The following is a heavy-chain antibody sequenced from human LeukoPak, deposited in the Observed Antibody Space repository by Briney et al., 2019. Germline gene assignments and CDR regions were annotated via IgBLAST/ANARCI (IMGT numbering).Heavy chain of an antibody. Sequence: NPGGSLRLSCAASGFTFSDYYMSWIRQAPGKGLEWVSYISSSGSTIYYADSVKGRFTISRDSAKNSLYLQLNSLRAEDTAVYYCARDYGGWLGSDYYYYGMDVWGQGTTVTVSS. D-gene: IGHD5-12*01. CDR3: ARDYGGWLGSDYYYYGMDV. V-gene: IGHV3-11*04. CDR2: ISSSGSTI. CDR1: GFTFSDYY. J-gene: IGHJ6*02.